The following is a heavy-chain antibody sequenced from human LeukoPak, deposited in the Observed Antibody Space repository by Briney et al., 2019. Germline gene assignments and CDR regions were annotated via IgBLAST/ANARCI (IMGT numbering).Heavy chain of an antibody. V-gene: IGHV1-46*01. CDR1: GYTFTSYG. Sequence: ASVKVSCKASGYTFTSYGISWVRQAPGQGLEWMGIINPSGGSTSYAQKFQGRVTMTRDTSTSTVYMELSSLRSEDTAVYYCARDRASYYGPPPNWFDPWGQGTLVTVSS. D-gene: IGHD3-10*01. CDR2: INPSGGST. J-gene: IGHJ5*02. CDR3: ARDRASYYGPPPNWFDP.